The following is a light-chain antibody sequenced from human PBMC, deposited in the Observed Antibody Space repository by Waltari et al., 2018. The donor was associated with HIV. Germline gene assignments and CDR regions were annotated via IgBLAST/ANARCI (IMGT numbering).Light chain of an antibody. J-gene: IGLJ1*01. CDR2: SND. Sequence: SVLTQPPSASGTPGQRGSISCSGTTSNIGSKTAKWYQQVPGSAPKAVMYSNDHRPSGVPDRFSGSKSGTSASLAISGVQSGDEADYYCASWDDSLKAYIFGTGTKVTVL. CDR1: TSNIGSKT. V-gene: IGLV1-44*01. CDR3: ASWDDSLKAYI.